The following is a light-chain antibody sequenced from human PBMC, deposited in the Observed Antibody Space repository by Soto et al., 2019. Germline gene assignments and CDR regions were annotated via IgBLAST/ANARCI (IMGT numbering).Light chain of an antibody. CDR2: EGI. CDR1: SNTIGGYNV. Sequence: QSALTQPASVSGSPGQSITISCTGTSNTIGGYNVVSWYQQHPGTAPKVIIYEGIKRPSGVSNRFSGSISGSTASLTISGLQAEDEAAYYCCSYVGATNYVLGNGTKVTV. J-gene: IGLJ1*01. CDR3: CSYVGATNYV. V-gene: IGLV2-23*01.